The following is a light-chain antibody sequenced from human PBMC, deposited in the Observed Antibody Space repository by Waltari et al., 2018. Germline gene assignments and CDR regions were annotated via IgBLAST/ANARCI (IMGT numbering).Light chain of an antibody. V-gene: IGLV3-21*02. J-gene: IGLJ3*02. Sequence: SYVLSPPPSVSVAPGQPARVTCGGNHSGSHSLPWYQQKPGQAPVLVIHRDRVRPPGIPERFSGSNSGNTATLSISRVEAGDEADYYCQVWDNSSDHVVFGGGTTVTVL. CDR2: RDR. CDR3: QVWDNSSDHVV. CDR1: HSGSHS.